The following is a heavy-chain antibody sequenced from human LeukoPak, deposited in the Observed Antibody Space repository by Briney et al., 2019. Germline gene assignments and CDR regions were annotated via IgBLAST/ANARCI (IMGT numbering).Heavy chain of an antibody. V-gene: IGHV1-18*01. CDR1: GYTFTSCG. CDR2: ISANNGNT. CDR3: ARDAGYSFTYYFDY. Sequence: GASVKVSCKASGYTFTSCGISWVRQAPGQGLEWMGWISANNGNTNYAQKLQGRVTMTTDTSTSTAYMELRSLKSDDTAVYYCARDAGYSFTYYFDYWGQGTLVTVSS. D-gene: IGHD5-18*01. J-gene: IGHJ4*02.